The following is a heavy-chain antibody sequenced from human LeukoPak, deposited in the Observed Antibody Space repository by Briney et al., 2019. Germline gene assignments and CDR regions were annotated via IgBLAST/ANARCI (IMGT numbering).Heavy chain of an antibody. CDR1: GFAFSIYE. D-gene: IGHD6-13*01. CDR2: ISSSGSYI. J-gene: IGHJ3*02. V-gene: IGHV3-48*03. Sequence: PGGSLRLSCTASGFAFSIYEMDWVRQAPGKGLEGVSYISSSGSYIRYAESVKGRFTISRDNAEKSLFLQMNSLRDEDTAVYYCARDPGYSSTGVDAFDIWGRGTMVTVSS. CDR3: ARDPGYSSTGVDAFDI.